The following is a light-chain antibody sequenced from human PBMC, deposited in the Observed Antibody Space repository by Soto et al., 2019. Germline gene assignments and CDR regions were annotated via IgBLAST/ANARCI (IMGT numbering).Light chain of an antibody. CDR2: GAT. Sequence: EIVLTQSPGTLSLSPGERATFSCKASQSVKSNYLAWYQQKPGQAPSLLMYGATTRATGIPDRFSGSASGTDFTLTISRLEPEDFAVYYCHQYGTSPRTFGQGTKVDIK. CDR3: HQYGTSPRT. CDR1: QSVKSNY. V-gene: IGKV3-20*01. J-gene: IGKJ1*01.